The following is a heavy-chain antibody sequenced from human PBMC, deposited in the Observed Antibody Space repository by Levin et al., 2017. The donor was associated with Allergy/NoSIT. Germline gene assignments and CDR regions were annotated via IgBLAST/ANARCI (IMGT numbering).Heavy chain of an antibody. CDR3: ARPSEPAVNNLFDP. D-gene: IGHD1-14*01. CDR1: GGSFSGYY. CDR2: INHSGST. J-gene: IGHJ5*02. V-gene: IGHV4-34*01. Sequence: PSETLSLTCAVYGGSFSGYYWSWIRQPPGKGLEWIGEINHSGSTNYNPSLKSRVTISVDTSKNQFSLKLSSVTAADTAVYYCARPSEPAVNNLFDPWGQGTLVTVSS.